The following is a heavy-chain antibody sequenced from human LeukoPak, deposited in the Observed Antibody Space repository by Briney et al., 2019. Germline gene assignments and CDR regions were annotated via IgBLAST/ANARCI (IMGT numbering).Heavy chain of an antibody. J-gene: IGHJ4*02. Sequence: PSETLSLTCAVYGGSFSGYYWSWIRQPPGKGLEWIGEINHSGSTNYNPSLKSRVTISVDTSKNQFSLKLSPVTAADTAVYYCARVQGGSYHHDYWGQGTLVTVSS. D-gene: IGHD1-26*01. CDR1: GGSFSGYY. CDR3: ARVQGGSYHHDY. V-gene: IGHV4-34*01. CDR2: INHSGST.